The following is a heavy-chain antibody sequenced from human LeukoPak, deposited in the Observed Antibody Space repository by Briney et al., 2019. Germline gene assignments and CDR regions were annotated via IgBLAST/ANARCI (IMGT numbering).Heavy chain of an antibody. CDR1: GFTLSSYG. CDR2: VWDDGSSQ. CDR3: AKDQWNPDF. D-gene: IGHD6-19*01. J-gene: IGHJ4*02. V-gene: IGHV3-33*06. Sequence: GGSLRLSCAASGFTLSSYGMHWVRQAPGKGLEWVAVVWDDGSSQNYADSVKGRFTISRDNSKNLVFLQMNSLRAEDTAVYYCAKDQWNPDFWGQGTLVSVSS.